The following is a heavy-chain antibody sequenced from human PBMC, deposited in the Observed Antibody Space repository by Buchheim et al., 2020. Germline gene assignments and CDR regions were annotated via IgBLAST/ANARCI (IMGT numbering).Heavy chain of an antibody. V-gene: IGHV3-21*01. D-gene: IGHD3-10*01. CDR3: ARAMVQGVKYGMDV. Sequence: EVQLVESGGGLVKPGGSLRLSCAASGFIFSDAWMSWVRQAPGKGLEWVSSISSSSDYIFYADSVKGRFTISRDNAKNSLYLQMNSLRAEDTAVYYCARAMVQGVKYGMDVWGQGTT. CDR2: ISSSSDYI. J-gene: IGHJ6*02. CDR1: GFIFSDAW.